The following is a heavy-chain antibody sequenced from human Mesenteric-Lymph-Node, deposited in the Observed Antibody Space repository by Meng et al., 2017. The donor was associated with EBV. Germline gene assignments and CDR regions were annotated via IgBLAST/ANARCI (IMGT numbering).Heavy chain of an antibody. Sequence: VQLKESGPGLVKPSQTLSLTCAVSGGSISSGGYYWSWIRQPPGKGLEWIGYIYFSGSTYYNPSLKSRVTISVDTSKNQFSLRLSSVTAADTAVYHCARVKDADDAFDIWGQGTMVTVSS. CDR2: IYFSGST. CDR1: GGSISSGGYY. D-gene: IGHD2-15*01. CDR3: ARVKDADDAFDI. J-gene: IGHJ3*02. V-gene: IGHV4-30-4*01.